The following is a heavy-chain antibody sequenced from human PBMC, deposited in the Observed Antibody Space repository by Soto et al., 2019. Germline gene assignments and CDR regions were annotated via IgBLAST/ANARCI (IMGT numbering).Heavy chain of an antibody. CDR3: ARAQWAPLPLS. Sequence: PGGSLRLSCAASGFTFSNYWMNWVRQAPGKGLEWVANINQDGSEKNYVDSVKGRFTISRDNAENSVYLQMNSLRAEDTAVYYCARAQWAPLPLSWGQGTLVTVSS. CDR2: INQDGSEK. CDR1: GFTFSNYW. J-gene: IGHJ4*02. D-gene: IGHD1-26*01. V-gene: IGHV3-7*02.